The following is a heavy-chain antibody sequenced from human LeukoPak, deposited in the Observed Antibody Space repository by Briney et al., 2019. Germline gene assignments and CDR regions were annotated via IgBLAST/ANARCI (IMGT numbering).Heavy chain of an antibody. CDR3: ARVEGPGIAAAGRSYYYYMDV. D-gene: IGHD6-13*01. Sequence: GASVKVSCKASGYTFTGYYMHWVRQAPGQGLEWMGWINPNSGGTNYAQKFQGRVTMTRDTSISTAYMELSRLRSDDTAVYYCARVEGPGIAAAGRSYYYYMDVWGKGTTVTVSS. J-gene: IGHJ6*03. CDR1: GYTFTGYY. CDR2: INPNSGGT. V-gene: IGHV1-2*02.